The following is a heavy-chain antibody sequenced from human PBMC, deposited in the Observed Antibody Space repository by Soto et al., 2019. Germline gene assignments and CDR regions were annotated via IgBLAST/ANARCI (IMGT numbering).Heavy chain of an antibody. CDR1: GFTFSNAW. CDR2: IKSKTDGGTT. V-gene: IGHV3-15*07. D-gene: IGHD3-16*02. Sequence: GGSLRLSCAASGFTFSNAWMNWVRQAPGKGLEWVGRIKSKTDGGTTDYAAPVKGRFTISRDDSKNTLYLQMNSLKTEDTAVYYCTTDRAVIRDHYYYYYGMDVWGQGTTVTVSS. J-gene: IGHJ6*02. CDR3: TTDRAVIRDHYYYYYGMDV.